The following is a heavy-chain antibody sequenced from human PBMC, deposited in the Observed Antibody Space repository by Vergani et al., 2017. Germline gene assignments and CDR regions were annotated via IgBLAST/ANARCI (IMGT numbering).Heavy chain of an antibody. CDR3: AKDKAYYYDSSGLTFDY. D-gene: IGHD3-22*01. J-gene: IGHJ4*02. Sequence: EVQLVESGGGLVQPGRSLRLSCAASGFTFDDYAMHWVRQAPGKGLEWVSGISWNSGSIGYADSVKGRFTISRDNAKNSLYLQMNSLRADDTALYYCAKDKAYYYDSSGLTFDYWGQGTLVTVSS. V-gene: IGHV3-9*01. CDR1: GFTFDDYA. CDR2: ISWNSGSI.